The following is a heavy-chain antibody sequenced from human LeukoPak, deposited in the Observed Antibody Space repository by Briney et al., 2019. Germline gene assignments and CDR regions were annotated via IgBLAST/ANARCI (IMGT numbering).Heavy chain of an antibody. Sequence: GGSLRLSCAASGFSFRRYAMNWVRQAPGRGLEWVAVISGPGPSTVYADSVKGRFTISRDNSKNTLFLQLDSLRVEDTAIYYRAKEQMPHGFVLWGQGRMVTVSS. CDR2: ISGPGPST. CDR3: AKEQMPHGFVL. J-gene: IGHJ3*01. CDR1: GFSFRRYA. D-gene: IGHD2-2*01. V-gene: IGHV3-23*01.